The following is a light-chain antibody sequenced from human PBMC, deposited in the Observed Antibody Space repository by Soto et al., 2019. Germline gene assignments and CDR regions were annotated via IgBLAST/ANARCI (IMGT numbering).Light chain of an antibody. Sequence: EIVMTQTPLSSPVTLGQPASISCRSSESLEHSNGNTYLTWFHQRPGQSPRLLLYRISKRFSGVPERFSGSGAGTDFTLKISTVEPEDVGVYYCMQAKQFPITFGQGTRLEIK. CDR1: ESLEHSNGNTY. CDR2: RIS. CDR3: MQAKQFPIT. J-gene: IGKJ5*01. V-gene: IGKV2-24*01.